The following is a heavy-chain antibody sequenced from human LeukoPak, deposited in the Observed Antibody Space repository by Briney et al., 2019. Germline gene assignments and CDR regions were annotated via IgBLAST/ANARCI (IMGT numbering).Heavy chain of an antibody. CDR3: ARGGGYYVLDI. D-gene: IGHD1-26*01. CDR1: GGSFSSGGYY. V-gene: IGHV4-31*03. CDR2: IHYSGST. J-gene: IGHJ3*02. Sequence: SETLSLTCTVSGGSFSSGGYYWSWNPQLPGQGLEWIGYIHYSGSTYYNPSPSLQSRVTISVDTSKTQFSLKLSSVTAAVTAVYYCARGGGYYVLDIWGQGTLVSVSS.